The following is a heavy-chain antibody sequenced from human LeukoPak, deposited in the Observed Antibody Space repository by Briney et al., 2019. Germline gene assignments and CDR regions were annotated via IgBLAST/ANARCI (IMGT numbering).Heavy chain of an antibody. CDR2: IYTSGST. Sequence: SGTLSLTCAVSGGSINSYYWSWIRQPAGKGLEWIGRIYTSGSTNYNPSLKSRVTMSVDTSKNQFSLKLRSVTAADTAVYYCARVTYSSSSISVDGFDIWGQGTMVTVSS. D-gene: IGHD6-6*01. CDR3: ARVTYSSSSISVDGFDI. V-gene: IGHV4-4*07. CDR1: GGSINSYY. J-gene: IGHJ3*02.